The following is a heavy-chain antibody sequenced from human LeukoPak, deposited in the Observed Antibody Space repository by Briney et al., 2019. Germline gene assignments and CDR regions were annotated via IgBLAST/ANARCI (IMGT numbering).Heavy chain of an antibody. CDR1: GGTFSSYA. D-gene: IGHD3-22*01. CDR2: IIPIFGTA. J-gene: IGHJ3*02. Sequence: ASVKVSCKASGGTFSSYAISWVRQAPGQGLEWMGGIIPIFGTANYAQKFQGRVTITTDESTSTAYMELSSLRSEDTAVYYCARGYYDSSGYYPPVAFDIWGQGTMVTVSS. CDR3: ARGYYDSSGYYPPVAFDI. V-gene: IGHV1-69*05.